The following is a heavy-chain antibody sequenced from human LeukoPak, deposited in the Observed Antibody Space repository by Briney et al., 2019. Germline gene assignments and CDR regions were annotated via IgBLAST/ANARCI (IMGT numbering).Heavy chain of an antibody. V-gene: IGHV4-30-2*01. Sequence: PSETLSLTCAVSGGSISSGGYSWSWIRQPPGKGLEWIGYIYHSGSTYYNPSLKSRVTISVDRSKNQFSLKLSSVTAADTAVYYCARTSPPKCGDGGVGYFDYWGQGTLVTVSS. CDR1: GGSISSGGYS. CDR3: ARTSPPKCGDGGVGYFDY. J-gene: IGHJ4*02. CDR2: IYHSGST. D-gene: IGHD4-17*01.